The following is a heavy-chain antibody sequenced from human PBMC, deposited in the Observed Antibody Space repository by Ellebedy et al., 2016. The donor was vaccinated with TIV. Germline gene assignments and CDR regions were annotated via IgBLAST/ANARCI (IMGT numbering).Heavy chain of an antibody. J-gene: IGHJ4*02. CDR2: ISGSGGST. D-gene: IGHD3-10*01. V-gene: IGHV3-23*01. CDR1: GFTFSSYA. Sequence: GESLKISCAASGFTFSSYAMSWVRQAPGKGLEWVSAISGSGGSTYYADSVKGGFTISRDNSKNTLYLQMKSLRAEDTAVYYCAKFDYGDYWGQGTLVTVSS. CDR3: AKFDYGDY.